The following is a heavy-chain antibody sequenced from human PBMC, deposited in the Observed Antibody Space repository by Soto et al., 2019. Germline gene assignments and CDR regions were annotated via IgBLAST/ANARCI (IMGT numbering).Heavy chain of an antibody. V-gene: IGHV3-23*05. J-gene: IGHJ4*02. CDR3: AKDAVYNDGLWLMDH. CDR2: IYGSGRGI. CDR1: GLPHSSVA. Sequence: GGSLRLSCTASGLPHSSVAMMWVRQAPGKGLECVSGIYGSGRGIEYADSVKGRFTISRDNSKNTVYLQMTDLRADDTAVYYCAKDAVYNDGLWLMDHWGQGTQVTVSS. D-gene: IGHD2-21*01.